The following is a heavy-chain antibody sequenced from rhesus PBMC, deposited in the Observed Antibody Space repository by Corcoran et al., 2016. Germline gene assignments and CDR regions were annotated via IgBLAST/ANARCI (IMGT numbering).Heavy chain of an antibody. CDR1: CGSINDNYY. D-gene: IGHD6-31*01. CDR3: VRKSIIAAGALDV. CDR2: FDGRGGRT. V-gene: IGHV4S9*01. Sequence: QVLLQESVPGLVKPSETLSLRCAVSCGSINDNYYWNWIRQPPGKGLEWIGNFDGRGGRTYYNPSLQSRVTISKDTSKSQFSLKLNSVTAADTAVYYCVRKSIIAAGALDVWGRGVLVIVSS. J-gene: IGHJ5-2*02.